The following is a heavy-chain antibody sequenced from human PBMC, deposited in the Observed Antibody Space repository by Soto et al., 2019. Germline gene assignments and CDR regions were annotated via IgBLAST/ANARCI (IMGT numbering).Heavy chain of an antibody. J-gene: IGHJ4*02. CDR1: GGSFSSFY. D-gene: IGHD3-22*01. CDR3: SRTYDNAGYNTIYLDY. Sequence: SETLSLTCTVYGGSFSSFYWSWIRQSPGKGLEWIGEIHHSGTTNYNPALKSRVTISVDTSKNQFSLGLIFVTAADSALYYCSRTYDNAGYNTIYLDYWGRGTLVTVSS. V-gene: IGHV4-34*01. CDR2: IHHSGTT.